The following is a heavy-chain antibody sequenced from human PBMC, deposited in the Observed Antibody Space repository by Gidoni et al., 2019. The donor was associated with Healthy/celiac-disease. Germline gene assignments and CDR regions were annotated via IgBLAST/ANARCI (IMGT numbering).Heavy chain of an antibody. CDR3: ARAGVGFGETPFFDY. Sequence: QVQLQESDPGLVTPSDTLSLTCTFSASSLRSGSYDWSWIRQPPGKGLEWIGYIYYSGSTNYNPSLKSRVTISVDTSKNQFSLKLSSVTAADTAVYYCARAGVGFGETPFFDYWGQGTLVTVSS. J-gene: IGHJ4*02. CDR1: ASSLRSGSYD. D-gene: IGHD3-10*01. V-gene: IGHV4-61*01. CDR2: IYYSGST.